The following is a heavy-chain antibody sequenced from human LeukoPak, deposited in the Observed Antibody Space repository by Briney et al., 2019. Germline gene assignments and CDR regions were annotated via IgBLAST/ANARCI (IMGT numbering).Heavy chain of an antibody. CDR1: GYTFTSYY. CDR3: ARSLLAHYYDSSNFDY. CDR2: INPSGGST. D-gene: IGHD3-22*01. J-gene: IGHJ4*02. Sequence: ASVKVSCKASGYTFTSYYMHWVRQAPGQGLEWMGIINPSGGSTSYAQKFQGRVTMTRDTSISTAYMELSRLRSDDTAVYYCARSLLAHYYDSSNFDYWGQGTLVTVSS. V-gene: IGHV1-46*01.